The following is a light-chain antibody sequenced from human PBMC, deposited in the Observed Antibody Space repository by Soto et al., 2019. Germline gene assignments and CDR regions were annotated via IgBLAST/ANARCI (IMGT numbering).Light chain of an antibody. Sequence: QSVLTQPPSASGTPGQRVTISCSGSSSNIGSNTVNWYQQLPGTAPKLLIYSNNQRPSGVPDRFSGSKSGTSASLAISGVQFEVEADYYCAAWDDSLNGFYVFGTGTKVTVL. CDR2: SNN. V-gene: IGLV1-44*01. J-gene: IGLJ1*01. CDR3: AAWDDSLNGFYV. CDR1: SSNIGSNT.